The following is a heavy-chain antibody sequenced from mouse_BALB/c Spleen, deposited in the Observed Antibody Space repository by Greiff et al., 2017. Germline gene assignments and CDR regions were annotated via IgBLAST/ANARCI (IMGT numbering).Heavy chain of an antibody. CDR1: GFTFSSYG. D-gene: IGHD1-1*01. CDR3: ARHEGDYYGSTYYFDY. V-gene: IGHV5-6*01. CDR2: ISSGGSYT. J-gene: IGHJ2*01. Sequence: EVKLVESGGDLVKPGGSLKLSCAASGFTFSSYGLSWVRQTPDKRLEWVATISSGGSYTYYPDSVKGRFTISRDNAKNTLYLQMSSLKSEDTAMYYCARHEGDYYGSTYYFDYWGQGTTLTVSS.